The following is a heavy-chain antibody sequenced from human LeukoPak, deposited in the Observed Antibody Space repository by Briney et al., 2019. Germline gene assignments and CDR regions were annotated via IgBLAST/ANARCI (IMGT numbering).Heavy chain of an antibody. CDR3: AREYWSGSAFDY. CDR2: LSATGGAT. J-gene: IGHJ4*02. V-gene: IGHV3-23*01. CDR1: GFTLSGEA. D-gene: IGHD3-3*01. Sequence: GGSLRLSCAVSGFTLSGEAMSWVRQAPGKGLEWVSALSATGGATYYADSVKGRFTISRDISKNTLYLQINSLRVEDTAVYYCAREYWSGSAFDYWGQGTLVTVSS.